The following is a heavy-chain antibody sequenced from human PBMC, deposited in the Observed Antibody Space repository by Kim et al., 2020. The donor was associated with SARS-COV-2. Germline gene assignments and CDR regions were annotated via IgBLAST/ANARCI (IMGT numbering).Heavy chain of an antibody. J-gene: IGHJ4*02. CDR3: ATDGGYGSYDSSGFYDY. V-gene: IGHV3-30*03. D-gene: IGHD3-22*01. CDR1: GFTFSSYG. CDR2: ISYDGSNK. Sequence: GGSLRLSCAASGFTFSSYGMHWVRQAPGKGLEWVAVISYDGSNKYYADSVKGRFTISRDNSKNTLYLQMNSLRAEDTAVYYCATDGGYGSYDSSGFYDYWGQGTLVTVSS.